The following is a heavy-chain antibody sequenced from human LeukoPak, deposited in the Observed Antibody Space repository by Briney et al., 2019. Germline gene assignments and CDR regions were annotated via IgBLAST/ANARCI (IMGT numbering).Heavy chain of an antibody. J-gene: IGHJ4*02. CDR1: GGSISSSGYS. D-gene: IGHD2-15*01. Sequence: SETLSLTCTVSGGSISSSGYSWGWIRQPPGKGLEWIGNINYSGTTNYNPSLKSRVTISVDTSKNQFSLKLSSVTAADTAVYYCARSILHSGGSCCWYYFDYWGQGTLVTVSS. V-gene: IGHV4-39*07. CDR3: ARSILHSGGSCCWYYFDY. CDR2: INYSGTT.